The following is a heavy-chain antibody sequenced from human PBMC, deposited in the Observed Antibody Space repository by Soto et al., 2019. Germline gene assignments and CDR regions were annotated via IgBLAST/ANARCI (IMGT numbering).Heavy chain of an antibody. CDR2: ITWNGGTI. CDR1: GVAFDDYV. Sequence: PGGALRLYCAASGVAFDDYVMHWVRQPPGRGLEWVSGITWNGGTIRYVDSVKGRFTISRDNAENSLYLQMNSLRPEDTAVYYCAKGGSAALIAPSGRDNWFDPWGQGTQVPVSS. D-gene: IGHD6-13*01. CDR3: AKGGSAALIAPSGRDNWFDP. J-gene: IGHJ5*02. V-gene: IGHV3-9*01.